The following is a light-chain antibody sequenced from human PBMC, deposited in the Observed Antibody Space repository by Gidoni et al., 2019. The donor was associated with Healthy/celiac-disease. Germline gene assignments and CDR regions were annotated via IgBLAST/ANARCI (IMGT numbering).Light chain of an antibody. CDR2: AAS. V-gene: IGKV1-39*01. J-gene: IGKJ1*01. Sequence: DIQLTHSPSSLSASVGDRVTITCRASQSISNYLNWYQQKPGKAPKLLIYAASSLQSGVPSRFSGSGSGTDFTLTISSLQPEDFATYYCQQSYSNPWTFGQGTKVEIK. CDR1: QSISNY. CDR3: QQSYSNPWT.